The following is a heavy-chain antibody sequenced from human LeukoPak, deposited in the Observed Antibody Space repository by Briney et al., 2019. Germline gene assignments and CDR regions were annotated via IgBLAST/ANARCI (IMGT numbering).Heavy chain of an antibody. Sequence: GGSLRLSCAASGFTFSSYGMSWVRQAPGKGLEWVSGINWNGGSTGYADSVKGRFTISRDNAKNSLYLQMNSLRAEDTALYYCARDQDTMMGNAFDIWGQGTMVTVSS. CDR2: INWNGGST. D-gene: IGHD3-22*01. CDR3: ARDQDTMMGNAFDI. CDR1: GFTFSSYG. V-gene: IGHV3-20*04. J-gene: IGHJ3*02.